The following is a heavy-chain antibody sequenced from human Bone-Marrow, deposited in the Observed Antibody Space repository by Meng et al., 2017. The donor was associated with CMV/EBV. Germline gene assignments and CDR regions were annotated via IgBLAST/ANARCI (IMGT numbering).Heavy chain of an antibody. CDR1: SFSFSSCG. CDR3: AQDDS. CDR2: ISTAGYKK. V-gene: IGHV3-30*02. Sequence: PEGSLKLSCDASSFSFSSCGLQCVRQAPGKGLGLVAIISTAGYKKYYEDTVKSPFTNSRNTSKNALSLEMTSLRVVDTAVYYCAQDDSWGQGTLVTVSS. J-gene: IGHJ4*02.